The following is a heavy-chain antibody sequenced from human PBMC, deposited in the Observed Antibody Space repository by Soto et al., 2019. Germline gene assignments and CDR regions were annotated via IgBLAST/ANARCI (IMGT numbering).Heavy chain of an antibody. CDR1: GDSVSSNSAA. CDR2: TYYRSKWYN. Sequence: SQTLSLTCAISGDSVSSNSAAWNWIRQSPSRGLEWLGRTYYRSKWYNDYAVYVKSRITINPDTSKNQFSLQLNSVTPEDTAVYYCARGGVVPAAMMDYYYYGMDVWGQGTTVTVSS. J-gene: IGHJ6*02. CDR3: ARGGVVPAAMMDYYYYGMDV. V-gene: IGHV6-1*01. D-gene: IGHD2-2*01.